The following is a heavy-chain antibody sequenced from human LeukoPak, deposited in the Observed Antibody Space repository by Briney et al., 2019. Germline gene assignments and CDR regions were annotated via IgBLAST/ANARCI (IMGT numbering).Heavy chain of an antibody. V-gene: IGHV3-23*01. CDR1: GFTFSSYA. CDR3: TPLAAAGAETFDY. J-gene: IGHJ4*02. CDR2: ISGSGGST. Sequence: GGSLRLSCAASGFTFSSYAMSWVRQAPGKGLEWVSAISGSGGSTDYAGSVKGRFTISRDKSKNTVYLQMNSLRAEDTAVYYCTPLAAAGAETFDYWGQGTLVTVSS. D-gene: IGHD6-13*01.